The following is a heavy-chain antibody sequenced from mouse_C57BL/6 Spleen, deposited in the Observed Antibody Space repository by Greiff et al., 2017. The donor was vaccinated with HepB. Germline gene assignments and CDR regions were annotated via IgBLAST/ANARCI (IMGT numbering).Heavy chain of an antibody. CDR1: GYTFTSYW. Sequence: QVQLKQPGAELVKPGASVKMSCKASGYTFTSYWITWVKQRPGQGLEWIGDIYPGSGSTNYNEKFKSKATLTVDTSSSTAYMQLSSLTSEDSAVYYCAIFGYDEGYAMDYWGQGTSVTVSS. CDR2: IYPGSGST. CDR3: AIFGYDEGYAMDY. D-gene: IGHD2-2*01. V-gene: IGHV1-55*01. J-gene: IGHJ4*01.